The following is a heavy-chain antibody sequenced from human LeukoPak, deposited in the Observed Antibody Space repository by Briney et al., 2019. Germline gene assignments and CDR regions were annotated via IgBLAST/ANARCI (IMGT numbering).Heavy chain of an antibody. CDR1: GFTVSSNY. J-gene: IGHJ6*03. D-gene: IGHD5-18*01. CDR2: IYSGGST. CDR3: ARDKGKLWSNYYYYYYMDV. V-gene: IGHV3-53*01. Sequence: GGSLRLSCAASGFTVSSNYMSWVRQAPGKGLEWVSVIYSGGSTYYADSVKGRFTISRDNSKNTLYLQMNSLRAEDTAVYYCARDKGKLWSNYYYYYYMDVWGKGTTDTVSS.